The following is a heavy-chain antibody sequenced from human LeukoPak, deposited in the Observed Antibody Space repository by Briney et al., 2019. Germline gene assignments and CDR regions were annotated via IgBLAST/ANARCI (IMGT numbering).Heavy chain of an antibody. CDR1: GGSISSYY. D-gene: IGHD6-13*01. Sequence: SETLSLTCTVSGGSISSYYWSWIRQPPGKGLEWIGYIYYSGSTNYNPSLKSRVTISVDTSKNQFSLKLSSVTAADTAVYYCARVKKQLGTIDYWGQGTLVTVS. CDR2: IYYSGST. V-gene: IGHV4-59*01. J-gene: IGHJ4*02. CDR3: ARVKKQLGTIDY.